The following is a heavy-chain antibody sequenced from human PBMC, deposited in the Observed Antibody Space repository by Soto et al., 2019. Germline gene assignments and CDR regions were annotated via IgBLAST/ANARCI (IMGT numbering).Heavy chain of an antibody. D-gene: IGHD3-22*01. J-gene: IGHJ4*02. V-gene: IGHV4-38-2*01. CDR3: AGTDSVGYYPD. CDR2: IYHSGTT. Sequence: SASLSHPCAGSGDSISTGYYWAWIRQPPGTRLEWIGSIYHSGTTYYNPSLKSRVTISVDTSKNQFSLRLSSVTAADSAVWYCAGTDSVGYYPDLGQGTLVTVSS. CDR1: GDSISTGYY.